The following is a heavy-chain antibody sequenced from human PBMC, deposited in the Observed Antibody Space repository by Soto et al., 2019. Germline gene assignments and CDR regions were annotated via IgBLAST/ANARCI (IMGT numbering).Heavy chain of an antibody. D-gene: IGHD6-6*01. V-gene: IGHV4-59*01. CDR1: GGSISSYY. CDR3: ARVFIAARPGYYYYYMDV. Sequence: SETLSLTCTVSGGSISSYYWSWIRQPPGKGLEWIGYIYYSGSTNYNPSLKSRVTISVDTSKNQFSLKLSSVTAADTAVYYCARVFIAARPGYYYYYMDVWGKGTTVTVSS. CDR2: IYYSGST. J-gene: IGHJ6*03.